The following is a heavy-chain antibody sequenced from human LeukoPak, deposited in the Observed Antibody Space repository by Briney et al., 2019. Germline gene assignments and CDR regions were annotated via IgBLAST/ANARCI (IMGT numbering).Heavy chain of an antibody. D-gene: IGHD6-13*01. Sequence: RSETLSPTCTVSGGSISGYYWIWIRQPAGKGLEWIGRIYTSGNTNYNPPLRSRVTMSLDTSKSQFSLKLSSVTAADTAVYYCARDGAGTSGWFDPWGPGNLVTV. V-gene: IGHV4-4*07. CDR3: ARDGAGTSGWFDP. CDR2: IYTSGNT. J-gene: IGHJ5*02. CDR1: GGSISGYY.